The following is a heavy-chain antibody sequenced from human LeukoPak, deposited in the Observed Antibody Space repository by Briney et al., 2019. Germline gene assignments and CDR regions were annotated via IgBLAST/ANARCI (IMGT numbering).Heavy chain of an antibody. J-gene: IGHJ4*02. CDR1: GGTFSSYA. CDR2: IIPILGMT. CDR3: AREREGSGWALDY. D-gene: IGHD6-19*01. V-gene: IGHV1-69*04. Sequence: ASVKVSCKASGGTFSSYAISWVRQAPGQGLEWMGRIIPILGMTNYAQNFQGRVTITADKSTSTAYMELSSLRSEDTAVYYCAREREGSGWALDYWGQGTLVTVSS.